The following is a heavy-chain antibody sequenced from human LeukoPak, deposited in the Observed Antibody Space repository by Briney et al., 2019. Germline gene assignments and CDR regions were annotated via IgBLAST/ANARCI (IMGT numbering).Heavy chain of an antibody. D-gene: IGHD6-19*01. CDR3: ARFSAVAGTDY. J-gene: IGHJ4*02. Sequence: GGSLRLSCAASGFTFSTYSMNWVRQAPGKGLEWVSYISSSSSTIYYADSVKGRFTISRDNAKNSLYLQMNSLRAEDTALYHCARFSAVAGTDYWGQGTQVTVSS. V-gene: IGHV3-48*04. CDR1: GFTFSTYS. CDR2: ISSSSSTI.